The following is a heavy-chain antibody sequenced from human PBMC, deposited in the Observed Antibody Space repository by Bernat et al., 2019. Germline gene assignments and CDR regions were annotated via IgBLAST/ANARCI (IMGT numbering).Heavy chain of an antibody. V-gene: IGHV1-2*04. CDR1: GYTFTGYY. CDR2: INPNSGGT. J-gene: IGHJ4*02. D-gene: IGHD3-22*01. Sequence: QVQLVQSGAEVKKPGASVKVSCKASGYTFTGYYMHWVRQAPGQGLEWMGWINPNSGGTNYAQKFQGWVTMTMDTSISTAYMKLSRLRSDDTAVYYCARWLGAPYYYDSSGYYYPFGYWGQGTLVTVSS. CDR3: ARWLGAPYYYDSSGYYYPFGY.